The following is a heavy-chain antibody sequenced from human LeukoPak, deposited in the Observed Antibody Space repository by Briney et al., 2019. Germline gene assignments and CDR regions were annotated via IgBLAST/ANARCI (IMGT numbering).Heavy chain of an antibody. CDR3: ARGRWEVRFDP. CDR2: ISHIGST. Sequence: LRLSCAASGFTFSSYAMHWVRQAPGKGLEWIGEISHIGSTNYNPSLESRVTISVDTSKNQFSLKLSSVTAADTAVYYCARGRWEVRFDPWGQGTLVTVSS. D-gene: IGHD1-26*01. V-gene: IGHV4-34*01. CDR1: GFTFSSYA. J-gene: IGHJ5*02.